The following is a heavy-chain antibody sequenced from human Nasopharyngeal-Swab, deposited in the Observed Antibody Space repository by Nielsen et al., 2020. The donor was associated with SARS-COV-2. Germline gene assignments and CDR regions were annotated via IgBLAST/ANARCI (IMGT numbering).Heavy chain of an antibody. CDR2: IGDKDHNYAT. CDR1: GFIFSASA. V-gene: IGHV3-73*01. CDR3: TTDFYFDY. Sequence: GEAMKISWAASGFIFSASAIHWVRQASGKGQEWVGRIGDKDHNYATTYGAAVQGRFTISRDDSKNTAFLQMDSLKTEDTALYYCTTDFYFDYCGQGTLVTVSS. J-gene: IGHJ4*02.